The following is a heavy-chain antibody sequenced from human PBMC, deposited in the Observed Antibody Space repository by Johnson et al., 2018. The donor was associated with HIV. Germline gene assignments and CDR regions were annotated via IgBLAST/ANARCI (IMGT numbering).Heavy chain of an antibody. V-gene: IGHV3-30*02. CDR2: IRYDGSDK. J-gene: IGHJ3*02. CDR1: GFTFSSYG. Sequence: QVQLVESGGGVVQPGGSLRLSCAGSGFTFSSYGMHWVRQAPGKGLEWVSFIRYDGSDKHYADSVKGRFTISRDNSKNTVYLETNSLRPEDTAVYYCAKDPYSGSPIDIWGQGTMVTVSS. CDR3: AKDPYSGSPIDI. D-gene: IGHD1-26*01.